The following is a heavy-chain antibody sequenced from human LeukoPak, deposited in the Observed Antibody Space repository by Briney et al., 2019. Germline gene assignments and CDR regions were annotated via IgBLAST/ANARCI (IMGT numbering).Heavy chain of an antibody. V-gene: IGHV3-7*01. CDR2: INQGGSVK. Sequence: TGGSLRLSCAASGFTFRSYWMSWVRQAPGKGLEWVAEINQGGSVKYYADSVKGRFTISRDDAKNSLYVQMNSLRDEDTAVYYCARVGYSGWNLEYWGQGTLVTVSS. CDR3: ARVGYSGWNLEY. CDR1: GFTFRSYW. J-gene: IGHJ4*02. D-gene: IGHD5-12*01.